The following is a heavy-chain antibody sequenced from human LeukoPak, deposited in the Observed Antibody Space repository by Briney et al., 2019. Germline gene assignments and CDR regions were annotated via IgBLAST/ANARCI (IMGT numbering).Heavy chain of an antibody. CDR3: AREVDSYFDY. CDR1: GYTFTGYY. D-gene: IGHD3/OR15-3a*01. Sequence: ASVKVSCKASGYTFTGYYLHWVRQAPGQGFEWMGWINPKSGGTNSVQKFQGRVTMTRDTSISTAYMELSRLRSDDTAVYYCAREVDSYFDYWGQGTLVTVSS. J-gene: IGHJ4*02. CDR2: INPKSGGT. V-gene: IGHV1-2*02.